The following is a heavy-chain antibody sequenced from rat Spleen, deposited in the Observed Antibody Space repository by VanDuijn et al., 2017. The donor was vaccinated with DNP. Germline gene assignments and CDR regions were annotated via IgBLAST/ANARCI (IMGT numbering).Heavy chain of an antibody. CDR2: ISYDGVST. D-gene: IGHD1-4*01. CDR3: ARHVLPLRVWDY. CDR1: GFTFSDYY. J-gene: IGHJ2*01. Sequence: EVQLVESGGGLAQPGRSLKLSCAASGFTFSDYYMAWVRRTPAKGLEWVAYISYDGVSTYNGGSVKGRFTISRDIAKSTLYLEMNRLRSEDMATYYCARHVLPLRVWDYWGQGVMVTVSS. V-gene: IGHV5-22*01.